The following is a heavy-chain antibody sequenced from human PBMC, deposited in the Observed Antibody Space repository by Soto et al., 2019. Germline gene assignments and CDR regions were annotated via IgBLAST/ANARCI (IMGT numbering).Heavy chain of an antibody. Sequence: GGSLRLSCAASGFTFSSYSMNWVRQAPGKGLEWVSSISSSSSYIYYADSVKGRFTISRDNAKNSLYLQMNSLRAEDTAVYYCARDLEGGVVIANYYYYYGMDVWGQGTTVTVSS. J-gene: IGHJ6*02. CDR2: ISSSSSYI. V-gene: IGHV3-21*01. CDR3: ARDLEGGVVIANYYYYYGMDV. CDR1: GFTFSSYS. D-gene: IGHD3-3*01.